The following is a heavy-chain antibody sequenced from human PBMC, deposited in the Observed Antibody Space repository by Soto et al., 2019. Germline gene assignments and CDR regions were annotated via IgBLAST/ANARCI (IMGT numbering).Heavy chain of an antibody. J-gene: IGHJ5*02. D-gene: IGHD3-16*01. CDR2: IYTKERT. CDR3: ARDDYKDGGNNWFDP. CDR1: GGSITNYY. V-gene: IGHV4-4*07. Sequence: SETLSLTCTVSGGSITNYYWSWIRQPAGKGLEWIGRIYTKERTNYNLSFRNRVTMSVDTSKNQFSLKLDAATAADTAVYYCARDDYKDGGNNWFDPWGQGTLVTVSS.